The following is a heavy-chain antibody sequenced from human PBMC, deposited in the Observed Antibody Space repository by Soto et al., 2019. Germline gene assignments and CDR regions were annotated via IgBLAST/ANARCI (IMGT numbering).Heavy chain of an antibody. CDR2: IIPILGTA. D-gene: IGHD3-22*01. V-gene: IGHV1-69*14. CDR1: GGTFSSYA. J-gene: IGHJ5*02. CDR3: ARPIQSYCQSRGQAAWFDP. Sequence: QVQLVQSGAEVKKPGSSVKVSCKASGGTFSSYAISWVRQAPGQGLEWMGGIIPILGTANYAQKFQGRVTINVVKSTNRAYRELGSVRSSDTAVYYCARPIQSYCQSRGQAAWFDPWGQGSLVTVCS.